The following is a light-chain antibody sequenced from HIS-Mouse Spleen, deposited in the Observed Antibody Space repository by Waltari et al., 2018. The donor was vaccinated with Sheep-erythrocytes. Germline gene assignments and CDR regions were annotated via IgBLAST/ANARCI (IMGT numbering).Light chain of an antibody. J-gene: IGKJ3*01. CDR2: LGS. CDR3: MQALQTPIFT. CDR1: QSLLHSNGYNY. Sequence: DIVMTQSPLSLPVTPGEPASISCRSSQSLLHSNGYNYLDWYLQKPGQSPPLLIYLGSNRAYGVADRFSGSGSGTDFTLKISRVEAEDVWVYYCMQALQTPIFTFGPGTKVDIK. V-gene: IGKV2-28*01.